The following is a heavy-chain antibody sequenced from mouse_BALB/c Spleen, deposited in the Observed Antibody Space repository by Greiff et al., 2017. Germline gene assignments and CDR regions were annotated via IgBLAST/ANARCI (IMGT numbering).Heavy chain of an antibody. CDR2: INPYNGDT. D-gene: IGHD1-1*01. J-gene: IGHJ4*01. CDR3: GRGRTFYGSSYGAAMDY. V-gene: IGHV1-37*01. CDR1: GYSFTGYF. Sequence: EVQLQESGPELVKPGASVKISCKASGYSFTGYFMNWVKQSHGKSLEWIGRINPYNGDTFYNQKFKGKATLTVDKSSSTAHMELLSLTSEDSAVYYCGRGRTFYGSSYGAAMDYWGQGTSVTDSS.